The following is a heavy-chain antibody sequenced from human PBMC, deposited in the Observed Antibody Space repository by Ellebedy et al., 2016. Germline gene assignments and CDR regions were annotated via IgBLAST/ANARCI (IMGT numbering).Heavy chain of an antibody. J-gene: IGHJ4*02. Sequence: ASVKVSCXASGYTFTSYGISWVRQAPGQGLEWMGWISAYNGNTNYAQKLQGRVTMTTDTSTSTVYMELSSLRSEDTAVDYCVQGSSRRFDYWGQGTLVTVSS. CDR3: VQGSSRRFDY. V-gene: IGHV1-18*01. CDR1: GYTFTSYG. CDR2: ISAYNGNT. D-gene: IGHD6-13*01.